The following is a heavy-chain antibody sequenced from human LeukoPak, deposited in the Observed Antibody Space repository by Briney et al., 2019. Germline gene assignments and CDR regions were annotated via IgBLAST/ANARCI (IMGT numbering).Heavy chain of an antibody. Sequence: GGSLRLSCAASGFTFTSYGMHWVRQAPGKGLEWVAIIWYDGSYKYYADSVRGRFTISRDSSKNTLYLQMNSLRAEDTAVYYCARDRQYCSSVSCYPDYFDYWGQGTLVTVSS. CDR2: IWYDGSYK. V-gene: IGHV3-33*01. J-gene: IGHJ4*02. D-gene: IGHD2-2*01. CDR3: ARDRQYCSSVSCYPDYFDY. CDR1: GFTFTSYG.